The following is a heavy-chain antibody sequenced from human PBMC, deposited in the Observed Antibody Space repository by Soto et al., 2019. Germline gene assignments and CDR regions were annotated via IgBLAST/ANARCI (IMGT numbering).Heavy chain of an antibody. J-gene: IGHJ4*02. D-gene: IGHD2-2*01. CDR1: GGYFSGYY. CDR3: ASILIPAAKKTVPEYPFDY. CDR2: INHSGST. V-gene: IGHV4-34*01. Sequence: PSETLSLTCAVYGGYFSGYYWSWIRQPPGKGLEWIGEINHSGSTNYNPSLKSRVIISVDTSKNQFSLKLSSVTAADTAVYYCASILIPAAKKTVPEYPFDYWGQGTLVTVSS.